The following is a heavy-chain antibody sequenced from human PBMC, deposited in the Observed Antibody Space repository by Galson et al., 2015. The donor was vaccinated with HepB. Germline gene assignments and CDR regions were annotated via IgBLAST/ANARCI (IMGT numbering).Heavy chain of an antibody. CDR1: GFTFSSYW. J-gene: IGHJ2*01. CDR3: ARDRLYGDYPPYWYFDL. V-gene: IGHV3-7*03. D-gene: IGHD4-17*01. CDR2: IKQDGSEK. Sequence: SLRLSCAASGFTFSSYWMSWVRQAPGKGLEWVANIKQDGSEKYYVDSVKGRFTISRDNAKNSLYLQMNSLRAEDTAVYYCARDRLYGDYPPYWYFDLWGRGTLVTVSS.